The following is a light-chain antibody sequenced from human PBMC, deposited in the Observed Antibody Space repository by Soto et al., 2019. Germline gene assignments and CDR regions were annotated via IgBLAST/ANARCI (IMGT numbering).Light chain of an antibody. CDR2: SNN. CDR1: SSNIGSNY. V-gene: IGLV1-47*02. CDR3: AAWDDSLSGWV. J-gene: IGLJ1*01. Sequence: QSVLTQPPSASGTPGQRVTISCFGSSSNIGSNYVYWYQQLPRTAPKLLIYSNNQRPSGVPDRFSGSKSGTSASLAISGLRSEDEADYYCAAWDDSLSGWVFGTGTKVTVL.